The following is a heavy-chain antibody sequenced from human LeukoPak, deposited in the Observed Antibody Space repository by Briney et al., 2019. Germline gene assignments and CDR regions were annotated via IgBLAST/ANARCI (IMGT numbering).Heavy chain of an antibody. CDR3: ARERTYYDFWSGYPKLDY. CDR2: ISAYNGNT. Sequence: ASGKVSCKASGYTFTSYGISWVRQAPGQGLEWMGWISAYNGNTNYAQKLQGRVTMTTDTSTSTAYMELRSLRSDGTAVYYCARERTYYDFWSGYPKLDYWGQGTLVTVSS. V-gene: IGHV1-18*01. CDR1: GYTFTSYG. D-gene: IGHD3-3*01. J-gene: IGHJ4*02.